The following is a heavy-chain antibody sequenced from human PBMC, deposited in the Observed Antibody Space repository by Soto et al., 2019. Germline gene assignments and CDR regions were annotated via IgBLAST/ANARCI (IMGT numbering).Heavy chain of an antibody. J-gene: IGHJ3*02. Sequence: EVQLVQSGSEVKKPGESLKISCKGSGYSFINYWIAWVRQMPGKGLEWMGIIYHGDSGTRYSPSFQGQVIISADKSISTAYLQWSSLKASDTAMYYCAKNYYYGSGTYRIDAFYIWGQGTMVTVSS. CDR2: IYHGDSGT. CDR1: GYSFINYW. CDR3: AKNYYYGSGTYRIDAFYI. V-gene: IGHV5-51*01. D-gene: IGHD3-10*01.